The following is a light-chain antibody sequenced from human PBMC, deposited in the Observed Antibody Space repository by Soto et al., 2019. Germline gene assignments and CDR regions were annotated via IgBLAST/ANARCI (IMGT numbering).Light chain of an antibody. Sequence: SYELTQPLSVSVALGRPARITCGTNNIGRKNVHWYQQKPGQAPVLVIYRDNNRPSGIPERFSGSNSGNTATLTISRAQAGDEADYYCQVWDSSTVVFGGGTKLTVL. V-gene: IGLV3-9*01. CDR2: RDN. J-gene: IGLJ2*01. CDR1: NIGRKN. CDR3: QVWDSSTVV.